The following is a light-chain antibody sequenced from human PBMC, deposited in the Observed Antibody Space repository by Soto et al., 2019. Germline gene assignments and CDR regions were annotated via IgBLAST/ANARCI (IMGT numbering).Light chain of an antibody. CDR1: QSVSSY. CDR3: QQRSNWPPYT. J-gene: IGKJ2*01. Sequence: EIVXTXXPATLSLSPGERATLSCRASQSVSSYLAWYQQKPGQAPRLLIYDASNRATGIPARFSGSGSGTDFTLTISSLEPEDFAVYYCQQRSNWPPYTFGQGTKLEIK. V-gene: IGKV3-11*01. CDR2: DAS.